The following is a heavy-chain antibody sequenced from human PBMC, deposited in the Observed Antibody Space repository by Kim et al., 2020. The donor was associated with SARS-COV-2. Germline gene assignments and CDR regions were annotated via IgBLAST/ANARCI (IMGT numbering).Heavy chain of an antibody. V-gene: IGHV3-23*01. Sequence: TTHADPVKGRFTISRGNSKNTLYLQMNSLRAEDTALYYCAKGSSGYYLDYWGQGTLVTVSS. CDR2: T. CDR3: AKGSSGYYLDY. D-gene: IGHD3-22*01. J-gene: IGHJ4*02.